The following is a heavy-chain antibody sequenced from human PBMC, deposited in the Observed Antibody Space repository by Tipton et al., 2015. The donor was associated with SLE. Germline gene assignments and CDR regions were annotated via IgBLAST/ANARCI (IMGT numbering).Heavy chain of an antibody. V-gene: IGHV1-8*01. J-gene: IGHJ4*02. CDR1: GYTFSNYD. D-gene: IGHD1-14*01. CDR3: ATGRDTGAW. Sequence: VQLVQSGAEVKKPGASVKVSCKASGYTFSNYDIHWVRQATGQGLEWVGWMNPNSGYTAYTQRFQGAVIMTRNTSISTAYMDLSSLRPDDTVVYYCATGRDTGAWWGQGTLVAVSS. CDR2: MNPNSGYT.